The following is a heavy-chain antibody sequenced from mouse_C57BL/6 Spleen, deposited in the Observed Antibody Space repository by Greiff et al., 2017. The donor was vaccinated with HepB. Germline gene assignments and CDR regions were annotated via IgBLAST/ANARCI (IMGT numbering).Heavy chain of an antibody. Sequence: EVQLVESGGGLVKPGGSLKLSCAASGFTFSDYGMHWVRQAPEKGLEWVAYISSGSSTIYYADTVKGRFTISRDNAKNTLFLQLTSLRSEDTAMYYCARVYDYEAMDYWGQGTSVTVSS. CDR3: ARVYDYEAMDY. J-gene: IGHJ4*01. V-gene: IGHV5-17*01. D-gene: IGHD2-3*01. CDR2: ISSGSSTI. CDR1: GFTFSDYG.